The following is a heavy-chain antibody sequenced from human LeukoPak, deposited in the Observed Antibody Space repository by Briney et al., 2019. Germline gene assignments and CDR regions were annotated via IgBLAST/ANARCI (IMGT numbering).Heavy chain of an antibody. J-gene: IGHJ5*02. CDR3: ASGLYGSGSYYTWFDP. V-gene: IGHV3-30-3*01. CDR2: ISYDGSNK. CDR1: GFTFSNYA. Sequence: PGGSLRLSCAASGFTFSNYAMHWVRQAPGKGLEWVAVISYDGSNKYYADSVKGRFTISRDNSKNTLYLQMNSLRAEDTAVYYCASGLYGSGSYYTWFDPWGQGTLVTVSS. D-gene: IGHD3-10*01.